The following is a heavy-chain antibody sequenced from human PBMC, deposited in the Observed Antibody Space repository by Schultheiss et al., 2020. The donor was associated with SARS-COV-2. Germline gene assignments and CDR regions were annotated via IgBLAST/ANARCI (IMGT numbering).Heavy chain of an antibody. Sequence: ASVKVSCKASGYTFTSFGISWVRQAPGQGLEWMGWISAYNGNTNYAQRLQGRVTMTTDTSTSTAYMELRSLRSDDTAVYYCAREGYYVFCSDSYTNFYGMDVWGQGTTVTVSS. V-gene: IGHV1-18*01. CDR3: AREGYYVFCSDSYTNFYGMDV. D-gene: IGHD3-3*01. CDR2: ISAYNGNT. J-gene: IGHJ6*02. CDR1: GYTFTSFG.